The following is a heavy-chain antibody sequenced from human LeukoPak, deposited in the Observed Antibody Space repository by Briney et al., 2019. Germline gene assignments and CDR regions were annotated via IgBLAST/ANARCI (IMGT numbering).Heavy chain of an antibody. Sequence: ETLSLTCTVSGGSISSYYWSWIRQPPGKGLEWVSSISSSSSYIYYADSVKGRFTISRDNAKNSLYLQMNSLRAEDTAVYYCARDGDLGDAFDIWGQGTMVTVSS. CDR2: ISSSSSYI. CDR3: ARDGDLGDAFDI. J-gene: IGHJ3*02. V-gene: IGHV3-21*01. D-gene: IGHD7-27*01. CDR1: GGSISSYY.